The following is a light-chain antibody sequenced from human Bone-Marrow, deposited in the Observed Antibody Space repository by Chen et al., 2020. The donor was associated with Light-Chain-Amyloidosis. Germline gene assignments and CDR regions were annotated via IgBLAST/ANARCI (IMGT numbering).Light chain of an antibody. CDR1: DLPTKY. CDR2: RDT. J-gene: IGLJ2*01. V-gene: IGLV3-25*03. CDR3: QSADSSGTYAVI. Sequence: SYELTQPPSVSVSPGQTARITCSGDDLPTKYAYWYQQKPGQAPVLVIHRDTERPSGISERFSGSSAGTTATLPISGVQVEDEADYHGQSADSSGTYAVIFGGGTKLTVL.